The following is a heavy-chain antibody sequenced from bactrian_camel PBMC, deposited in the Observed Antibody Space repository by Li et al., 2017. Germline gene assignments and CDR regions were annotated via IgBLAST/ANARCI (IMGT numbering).Heavy chain of an antibody. CDR3: ATLSCRRGLQTMSPLHNQ. V-gene: IGHV3S1*01. CDR2: IYAAGGST. CDR1: GYTSFIDC. J-gene: IGHJ4*01. D-gene: IGHD1*01. Sequence: HVQLVESGGGSVQAGGSLRLSCTYSGYTSFIDCMGWFRQAPGKVREGVASIYAAGGSTYYIDSVKGRFTISQDHAKKTLSLQMNSLRTEDTAMYFCATLSCRRGLQTMSPLHNQWGQGTQVTVS.